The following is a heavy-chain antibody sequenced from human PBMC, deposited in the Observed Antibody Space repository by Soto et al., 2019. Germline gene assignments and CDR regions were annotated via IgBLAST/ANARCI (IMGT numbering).Heavy chain of an antibody. J-gene: IGHJ6*02. V-gene: IGHV4-30-4*01. CDR2: ISSIGST. CDR1: GGSISSGDYF. Sequence: QVQLQESGPGLVKPSQTLSLTCTVSGGSISSGDYFWSWFRQSPGKVLEWIGYISSIGSTYYNPSLKSRVSVSRDTSKNQFSLKLSSVTTTDTAVYYCARGLVIRPYYYHGMDVWGQGTTVTVSS. D-gene: IGHD3-9*01. CDR3: ARGLVIRPYYYHGMDV.